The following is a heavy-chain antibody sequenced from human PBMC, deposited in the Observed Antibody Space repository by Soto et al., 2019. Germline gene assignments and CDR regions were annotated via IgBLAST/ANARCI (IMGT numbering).Heavy chain of an antibody. CDR3: ARGGVDYYDSSGYYFSPYYFDY. CDR1: GGSISSGGYS. J-gene: IGHJ4*02. D-gene: IGHD3-22*01. CDR2: IYHSGST. Sequence: QLQLQESGSGLVKPSQTLSLTCAVSGGSISSGGYSWSWIRQPPGKGLEWIGYIYHSGSTYYNPSLKSRVTISVVSSKNQFSLKLSPVTAADTAVYYCARGGVDYYDSSGYYFSPYYFDYWGQGTLVTVSS. V-gene: IGHV4-30-2*01.